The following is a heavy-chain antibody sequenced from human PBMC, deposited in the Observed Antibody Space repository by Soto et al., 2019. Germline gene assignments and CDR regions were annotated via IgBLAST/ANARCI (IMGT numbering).Heavy chain of an antibody. D-gene: IGHD2-2*01. J-gene: IGHJ3*01. V-gene: IGHV1-69*01. CDR2: IIPMFGIP. CDR1: GGTLNKHA. Sequence: QVQLVQSGAEVKKPGSSVKVSCKASGGTLNKHAITWVRRAPGQGLEWLGGIIPMFGIPNYPQKFQGRVTSTADDSTNTTHMEMHSQTSDDTALYYCARGGTICWLKGAYDVWGQGTMVTGSS. CDR3: ARGGTICWLKGAYDV.